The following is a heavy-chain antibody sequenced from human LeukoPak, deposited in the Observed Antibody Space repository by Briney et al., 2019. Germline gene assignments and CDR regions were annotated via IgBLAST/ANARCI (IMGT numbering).Heavy chain of an antibody. CDR2: IYSGGST. CDR1: GFIVSSND. V-gene: IGHV3-53*01. Sequence: GGSLRLSCAVSGFIVSSNDMSWVRQAPGRGLEWVSVIYSGGSTYYADSVKGRFTISRDTSKNTAYLQMNSLRAEDTAMYYCARFSSSPRYFDLWGRGTLVTVSS. D-gene: IGHD6-6*01. CDR3: ARFSSSPRYFDL. J-gene: IGHJ2*01.